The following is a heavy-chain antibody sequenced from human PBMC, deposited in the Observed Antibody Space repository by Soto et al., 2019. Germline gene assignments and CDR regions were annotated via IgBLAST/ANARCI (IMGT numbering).Heavy chain of an antibody. CDR2: VYSSGTT. V-gene: IGHV4-4*07. Sequence: SETLSLTCSVSGGSINSYWWSWIRQPAGKGLEWIGRVYSSGTTDYNPSLNSRATLSVETSKNQFSLKLSSVTAADTAVYYCARDIGSYAYGEGFWGQGIQVTVSS. CDR3: ARDIGSYAYGEGF. J-gene: IGHJ4*02. CDR1: GGSINSYW. D-gene: IGHD3-10*01.